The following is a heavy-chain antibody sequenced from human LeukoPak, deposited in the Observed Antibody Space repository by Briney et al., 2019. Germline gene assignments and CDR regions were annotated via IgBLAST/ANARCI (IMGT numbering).Heavy chain of an antibody. J-gene: IGHJ4*02. D-gene: IGHD1-26*01. CDR3: TRDYRGTFDY. Sequence: PGGSLRLSCVASGFIYNTYWMSWVRQAPGKGLEWVANVKQDGSEKNYVDSVKGRFTISRDNAKNSLYLQMNSLRAEDTAIYYCTRDYRGTFDYWGQGTLVTVSS. CDR1: GFIYNTYW. CDR2: VKQDGSEK. V-gene: IGHV3-7*03.